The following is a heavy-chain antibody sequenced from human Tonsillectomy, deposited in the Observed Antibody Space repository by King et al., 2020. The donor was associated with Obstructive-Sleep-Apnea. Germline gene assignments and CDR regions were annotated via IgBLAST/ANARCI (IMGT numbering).Heavy chain of an antibody. CDR2: IYHSGST. J-gene: IGHJ6*02. CDR3: ARDGWGSVTTGGYYFYYGMDV. Sequence: QLQESGPGLVKPSGTLSLTCAVSGGSIGTTNWWSWVRQPPGKGLEWIGEIYHSGSTNYNPSLRSRVPISLDKSKNQLSLNLSSVTAADTAVYYCARDGWGSVTTGGYYFYYGMDVWGQGTTVTVSS. D-gene: IGHD4-17*01. V-gene: IGHV4-4*02. CDR1: GGSIGTTNW.